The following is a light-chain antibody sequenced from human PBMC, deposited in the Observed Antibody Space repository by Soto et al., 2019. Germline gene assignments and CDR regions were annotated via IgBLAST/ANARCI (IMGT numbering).Light chain of an antibody. Sequence: EIVLTQSPGTLSLSPGERATLSCRASQSVSSSYLAWYQQKPGQAPRLLIYGESSRATGIPDRFSGSGSGTDFTLTISSLEPEDFALYYCQQYGSSRTFGQGTKVEIK. V-gene: IGKV3-20*01. CDR2: GES. CDR3: QQYGSSRT. J-gene: IGKJ1*01. CDR1: QSVSSSY.